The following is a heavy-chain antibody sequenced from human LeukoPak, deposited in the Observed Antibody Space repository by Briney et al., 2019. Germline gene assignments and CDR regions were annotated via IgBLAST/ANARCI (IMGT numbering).Heavy chain of an antibody. CDR2: ISSTTTTI. V-gene: IGHV3-48*04. CDR1: GFTFRSYS. CDR3: ARDFFGYSGYFDS. D-gene: IGHD5-24*01. J-gene: IGHJ4*02. Sequence: GGSLRLSCAASGFTFRSYSMNWVRQAPGKGLEWVSYISSTTTTIKHADSVKGRFTISRDNAKNSLYLQMNSLGAEDTAMYYCARDFFGYSGYFDSWGQGTLVTVSS.